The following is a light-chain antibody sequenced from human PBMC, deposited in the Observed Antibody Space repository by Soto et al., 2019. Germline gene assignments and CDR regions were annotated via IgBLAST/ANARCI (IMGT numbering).Light chain of an antibody. CDR3: QTWGTGVPAV. J-gene: IGLJ7*01. CDR2: EVS. CDR1: SSDVGGYNY. Sequence: QSVLTQPPSASGSPGQSVTISCTGTSSDVGGYNYVSWYQQHPGKAPKLMIYEVSKRPSGVPDRFSGSSSGAERYLTISSLQSEDEADYYCQTWGTGVPAVFGGGTQLTVL. V-gene: IGLV2-8*01.